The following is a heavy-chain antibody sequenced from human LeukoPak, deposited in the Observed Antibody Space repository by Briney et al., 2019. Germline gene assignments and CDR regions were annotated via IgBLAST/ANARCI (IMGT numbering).Heavy chain of an antibody. CDR1: GFTFSDYY. CDR2: ISSSSSYT. V-gene: IGHV3-11*06. D-gene: IGHD3-10*01. Sequence: GGSLRLSCAASGFTFSDYYMSGIRQAPGKGLEWVSYISSSSSYTNYADSVKGRFTISRDNAKNSLYLQMSSLRAEDTAVYYCARDRGYSDYTFYFDYWGPGNPGHRLL. CDR3: ARDRGYSDYTFYFDY. J-gene: IGHJ4*02.